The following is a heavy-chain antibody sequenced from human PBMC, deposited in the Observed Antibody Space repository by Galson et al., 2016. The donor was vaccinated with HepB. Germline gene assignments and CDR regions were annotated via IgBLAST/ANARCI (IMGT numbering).Heavy chain of an antibody. J-gene: IGHJ4*02. CDR3: AREDYYDSNFGY. D-gene: IGHD3-22*01. V-gene: IGHV3-7*01. Sequence: DSVKGRFTISRDNAKNLVYLQMSSLRAEDTAVYYCAREDYYDSNFGYWGQGTLVTVSS.